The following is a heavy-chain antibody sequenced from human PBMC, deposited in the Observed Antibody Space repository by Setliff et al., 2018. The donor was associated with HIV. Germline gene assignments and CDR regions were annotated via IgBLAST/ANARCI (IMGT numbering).Heavy chain of an antibody. CDR3: TRPLVGAADFDY. V-gene: IGHV3-49*04. Sequence: GGSLRLSCTTSGFTFADYAMTWVRQAPGKGLEWVSFITTKAYGGTKEYAASVKGRFTISRDDSKSIACLQMDSLKTEDTAVYYCTRPLVGAADFDYWGHGTLVTVSS. J-gene: IGHJ4*01. CDR1: GFTFADYA. D-gene: IGHD1-26*01. CDR2: ITTKAYGGTK.